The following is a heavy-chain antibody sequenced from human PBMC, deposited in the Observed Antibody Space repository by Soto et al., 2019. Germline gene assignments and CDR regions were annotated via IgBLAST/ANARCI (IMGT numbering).Heavy chain of an antibody. CDR1: GYTFTSYY. Sequence: ASVKVSCKASGYTFTSYYMHWVRQAPGQGLEWMGIINPSGGSTSYAQKFQGRVTITADESTSTAYMELSSLRSEDTAVYYCARNGMTTVTTVFGSYYYGMDVWGQGTTVTVSS. CDR3: ARNGMTTVTTVFGSYYYGMDV. CDR2: INPSGGST. D-gene: IGHD4-4*01. J-gene: IGHJ6*02. V-gene: IGHV1-46*01.